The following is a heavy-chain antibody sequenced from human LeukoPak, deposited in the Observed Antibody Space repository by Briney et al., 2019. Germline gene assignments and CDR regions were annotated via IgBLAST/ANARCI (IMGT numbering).Heavy chain of an antibody. CDR3: ATEIHRGSGIAAV. CDR1: GGTFSRYA. D-gene: IGHD6-13*01. Sequence: SVNVSCKASGGTFSRYAISWVRQAPGQGLEWMGGIIPIFGTANYAQKFQGRVTITADESTSTAYIKLSSVRSEDTAVYYCATEIHRGSGIAAVWGQGTLVTVSS. J-gene: IGHJ4*02. CDR2: IIPIFGTA. V-gene: IGHV1-69*13.